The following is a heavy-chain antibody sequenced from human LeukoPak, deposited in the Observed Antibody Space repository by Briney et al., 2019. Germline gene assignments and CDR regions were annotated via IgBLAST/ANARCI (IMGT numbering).Heavy chain of an antibody. CDR2: ISHRGAI. V-gene: IGHV3-11*04. J-gene: IGHJ4*02. Sequence: PGGTLRLSCAASGFTFSDFYMGWIRQAPGKGLEWVSYISHRGAIYYADSVQGRFTITRDNARNSLYLQMNSLRAEDTAVYYCARDIPAAGLFFDYWGQGTLVTVSS. CDR1: GFTFSDFY. CDR3: ARDIPAAGLFFDY. D-gene: IGHD6-13*01.